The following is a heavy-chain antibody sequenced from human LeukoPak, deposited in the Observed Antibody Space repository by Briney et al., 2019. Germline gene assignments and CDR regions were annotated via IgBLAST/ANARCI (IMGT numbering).Heavy chain of an antibody. V-gene: IGHV3-23*01. CDR2: ISGSGGST. CDR1: GFTFCSYA. D-gene: IGHD1-26*01. J-gene: IGHJ4*02. Sequence: GSLRFFCAASGFTFCSYAMSWVPQALGKGLNWVSAISGSGGSTYYADYVKGRFTISRDNSKNTLYLQMNSLRAEDTAVYYCAKEYSGSYWQHFDYWGQGTLVTVSS. CDR3: AKEYSGSYWQHFDY.